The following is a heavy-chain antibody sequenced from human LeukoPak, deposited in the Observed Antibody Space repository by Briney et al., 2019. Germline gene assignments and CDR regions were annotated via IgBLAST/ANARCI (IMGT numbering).Heavy chain of an antibody. CDR1: GFTFSSYS. D-gene: IGHD1-1*01. J-gene: IGHJ4*02. CDR2: ISSSSSYI. Sequence: PGRSLRLSCAASGFTFSSYSMNWVRQAPGKGLEWVSSISSSSSYIYYADSVKGRFTISRDNAKNSLYLQMNSLRAEDTAVYYCARWGSTRNDGGEFDYWGQGTLVTVSS. CDR3: ARWGSTRNDGGEFDY. V-gene: IGHV3-21*01.